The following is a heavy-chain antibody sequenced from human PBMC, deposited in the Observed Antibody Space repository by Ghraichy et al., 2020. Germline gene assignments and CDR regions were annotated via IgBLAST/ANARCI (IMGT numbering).Heavy chain of an antibody. Sequence: GGSLRLSCAASGLIFGSYWMTWVRQAPGRGLECVANINQDGREKYYVGSVKGRFTISRDNAKNSLYLQMNNLSAEDTAVYYCSSGDTFDIWGRGTMVTVSS. CDR3: SSGDTFDI. J-gene: IGHJ3*02. V-gene: IGHV3-7*03. CDR2: INQDGREK. D-gene: IGHD3-10*01. CDR1: GLIFGSYW.